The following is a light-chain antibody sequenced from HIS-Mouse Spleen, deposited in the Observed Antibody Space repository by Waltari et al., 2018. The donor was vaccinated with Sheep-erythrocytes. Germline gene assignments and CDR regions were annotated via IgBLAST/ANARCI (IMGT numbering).Light chain of an antibody. CDR1: SSDVGGYNY. CDR2: DVS. V-gene: IGLV2-11*01. Sequence: QSALTQPRPVSGSPGQSVTISCTGTSSDVGGYNYVTWYQQHPGKAPKLLIYDVSKRPSGVPDRFSGSKSGNTASLTISGLQAEDDADYYCCSYAGSYNHVFATGTKVTVL. CDR3: CSYAGSYNHV. J-gene: IGLJ1*01.